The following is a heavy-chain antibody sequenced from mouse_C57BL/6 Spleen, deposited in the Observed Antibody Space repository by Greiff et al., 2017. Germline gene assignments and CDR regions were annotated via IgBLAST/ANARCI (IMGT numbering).Heavy chain of an antibody. Sequence: QVQLQQPGAELVKPGASVKLSCKASGYTFTSYWMHWVKQRPGQGLEWIGMIHPNSGSTNYTEKFKSKATLTVDKSSSTAYMQLSSLTSEDAAVYYCASMPIPFAMDYWGQGTSVTVSS. CDR3: ASMPIPFAMDY. J-gene: IGHJ4*01. CDR2: IHPNSGST. D-gene: IGHD6-5*01. V-gene: IGHV1-64*01. CDR1: GYTFTSYW.